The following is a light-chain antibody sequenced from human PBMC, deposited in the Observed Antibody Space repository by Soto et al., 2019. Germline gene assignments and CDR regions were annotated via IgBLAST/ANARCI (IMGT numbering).Light chain of an antibody. V-gene: IGKV1-33*01. CDR1: QDIKNY. Sequence: DLQMTQSPSSLSAFVGDSITITCQASQDIKNYLNWYQHKPGKAPKLLIYDAFKSDTGVPSRFSGSGSGTDFTFIFRSLQHEDIATYFCQQYDSLPPTCGGGTRVDI. J-gene: IGKJ4*01. CDR2: DAF. CDR3: QQYDSLPPT.